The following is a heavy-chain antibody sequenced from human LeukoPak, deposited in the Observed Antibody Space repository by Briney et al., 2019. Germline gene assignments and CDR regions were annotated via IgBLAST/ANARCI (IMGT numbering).Heavy chain of an antibody. CDR1: GGSISSYY. Sequence: SETLSLTCTVSGGSISSYYWSWIRQPPGKGLEWIGYIHYSGSTNYNPSLKSRVTISVDTSKNQFSLKLSSVTAADTAVYYCTRGVLTGYYTDPGDYWGQGTLVTDSS. CDR3: TRGVLTGYYTDPGDY. J-gene: IGHJ4*02. V-gene: IGHV4-59*01. CDR2: IHYSGST. D-gene: IGHD3-9*01.